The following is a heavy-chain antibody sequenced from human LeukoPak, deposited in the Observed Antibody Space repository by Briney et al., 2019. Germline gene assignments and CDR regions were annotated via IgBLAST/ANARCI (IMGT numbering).Heavy chain of an antibody. CDR2: IRSSSSYI. Sequence: GGSLRLSCAASGFTFSSYSMNWVRQTPGKGLEWVSSIRSSSSYIYYADSVKGRFTISRDNAKNSLYLQMNSLRAEDTAVYYCARDQGDISGWYQGIDYWGQGTLVTVSS. CDR3: ARDQGDISGWYQGIDY. CDR1: GFTFSSYS. J-gene: IGHJ4*02. V-gene: IGHV3-21*01. D-gene: IGHD6-19*01.